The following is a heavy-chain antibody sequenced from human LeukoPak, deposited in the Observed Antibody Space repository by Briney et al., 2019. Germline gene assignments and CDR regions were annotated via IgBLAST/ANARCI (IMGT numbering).Heavy chain of an antibody. D-gene: IGHD2-21*02. CDR3: ARASVVVTADPDAFDL. J-gene: IGHJ3*01. Sequence: GGSLRLSCAASGFTFSSYAMSWVRQAPGKGLEWVSVIYSGGSTYYADSVKGRFTISRDNSKNTLYLQMNSLRAEDTAVYYCARASVVVTADPDAFDLWGQGTWVTVSS. CDR1: GFTFSSYA. V-gene: IGHV3-66*01. CDR2: IYSGGST.